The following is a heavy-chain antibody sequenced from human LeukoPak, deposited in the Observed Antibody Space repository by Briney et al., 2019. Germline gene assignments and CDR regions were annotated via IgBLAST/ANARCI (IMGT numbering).Heavy chain of an antibody. J-gene: IGHJ6*02. CDR3: ARENDVTGNALDV. CDR1: GGSISSYY. V-gene: IGHV4-39*07. D-gene: IGHD2-2*01. Sequence: PSETLSLTCTVSGGSISSYYWGWIRQPPGKGLEWIGSIYYSGSTYYNPSLKSRVTISVDTSKNQFSLKLSSVAAADTAVYYCARENDVTGNALDVWGQGTTVTVSS. CDR2: IYYSGST.